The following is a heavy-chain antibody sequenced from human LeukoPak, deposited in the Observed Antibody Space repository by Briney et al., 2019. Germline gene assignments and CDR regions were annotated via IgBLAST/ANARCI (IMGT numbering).Heavy chain of an antibody. Sequence: PGESLKISCKGSGYSFTSYWIGWVRQMPGKGLEWMGIIYPGDSDTRYSPSLQGQVTISADKSISSAYLQWSSLKSSDTAIYYCARQAEGTILTGIDYWGQGTLVTVSS. CDR3: ARQAEGTILTGIDY. CDR2: IYPGDSDT. D-gene: IGHD3-9*01. CDR1: GYSFTSYW. J-gene: IGHJ4*02. V-gene: IGHV5-51*01.